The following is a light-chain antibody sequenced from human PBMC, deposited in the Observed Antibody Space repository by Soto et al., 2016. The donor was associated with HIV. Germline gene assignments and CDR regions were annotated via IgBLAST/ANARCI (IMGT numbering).Light chain of an antibody. V-gene: IGKV1-27*01. Sequence: DIQMTQSPSSLSASVGDRVTITCRASQDIFNYLAWYQQQPGKVPRLLLFAASSLVSGVPSRFGGRGSGTDFTLTISNLHPEDIGTYYCQKYNNAVVFGGGTKVELK. J-gene: IGKJ4*01. CDR3: QKYNNAVV. CDR1: QDIFNY. CDR2: AAS.